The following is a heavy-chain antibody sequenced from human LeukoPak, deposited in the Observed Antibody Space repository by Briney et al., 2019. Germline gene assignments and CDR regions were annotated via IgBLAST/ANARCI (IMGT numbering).Heavy chain of an antibody. Sequence: PGRSLRLSCAASGFSFSSYAMHWVRQAPGKGLEWVAVISYDGSNEYFADSVKGRFTISRDNSKNTLCLQMNSLRAEDTAVYYCAKVRGFDYVWGSYVCWGQGTLVTVSS. CDR2: ISYDGSNE. V-gene: IGHV3-30*18. J-gene: IGHJ4*02. CDR3: AKVRGFDYVWGSYVC. D-gene: IGHD3-16*01. CDR1: GFSFSSYA.